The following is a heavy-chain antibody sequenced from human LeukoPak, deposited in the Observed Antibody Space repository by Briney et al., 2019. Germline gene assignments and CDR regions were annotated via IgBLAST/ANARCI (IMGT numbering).Heavy chain of an antibody. D-gene: IGHD5-18*01. CDR1: GFTFSSYS. CDR3: ARTGYGVRSWFEP. Sequence: GGSLRLSCAASGFTFSSYSMNWVRQAPGKGLEWVSSISSSSSYIYYADSVKGRFTISRDNAKNSLYLQMNSLRAEDTAVYYCARTGYGVRSWFEPWGQGPLVTVSS. CDR2: ISSSSSYI. J-gene: IGHJ5*02. V-gene: IGHV3-21*01.